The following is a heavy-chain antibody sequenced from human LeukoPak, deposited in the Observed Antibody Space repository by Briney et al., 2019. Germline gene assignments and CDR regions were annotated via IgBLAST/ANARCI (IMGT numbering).Heavy chain of an antibody. CDR2: ISSSSSYI. V-gene: IGHV3-21*01. D-gene: IGHD2-8*01. CDR3: ARENIVLMVYAIDD. Sequence: GRSLRLSCAASGFTFSSYSMNWVRQAPGKGLEWVSSISSSSSYISYSDSVKGRFTISRDNAKNSLYLQMNSLRAEDTAVYYCARENIVLMVYAIDDWGQGTLVTVSS. CDR1: GFTFSSYS. J-gene: IGHJ4*02.